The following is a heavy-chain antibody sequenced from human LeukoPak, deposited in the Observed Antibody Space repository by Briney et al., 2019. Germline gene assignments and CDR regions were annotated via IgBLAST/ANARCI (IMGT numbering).Heavy chain of an antibody. CDR1: GFTFSDYY. D-gene: IGHD2-2*01. J-gene: IGHJ4*02. CDR2: ISSSGSTI. V-gene: IGHV3-11*01. Sequence: GGSLRLSCAASGFTFSDYYMSWIRQAPGEGLEWVAYISSSGSTIYYADSVKGRFTISRDNAKNLLYLQMTSLRAEDTAVYYCAMSSTSRPRYDNLFDYWGQGTLVTVSS. CDR3: AMSSTSRPRYDNLFDY.